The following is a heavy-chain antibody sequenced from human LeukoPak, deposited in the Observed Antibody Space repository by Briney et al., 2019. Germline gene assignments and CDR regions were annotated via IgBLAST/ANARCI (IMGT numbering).Heavy chain of an antibody. CDR3: TRWSAVAGTSFGY. D-gene: IGHD6-19*01. V-gene: IGHV1-3*01. CDR2: INAGNGNT. CDR1: GYTFTIYA. J-gene: IGHJ4*02. Sequence: ASVTVSYTASGYTFTIYAMHWVRQAPGQRLEWMGWINAGNGNTKYSQKFQGRVTITRDTSASTAYMELSSLRSEDTAVYYCTRWSAVAGTSFGYWGQGTLVTVSS.